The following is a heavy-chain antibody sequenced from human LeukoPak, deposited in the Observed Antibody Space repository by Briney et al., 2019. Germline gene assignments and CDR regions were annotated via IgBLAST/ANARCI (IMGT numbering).Heavy chain of an antibody. CDR3: ARERDRGVTRPYFDY. CDR1: GFSVSSNY. D-gene: IGHD2-21*02. CDR2: IYSGGST. V-gene: IGHV3-66*01. Sequence: QPGGSLRLSCAASGFSVSSNYMSWVRQAPGKGLEWVSVIYSGGSTYYADSVKGRFAISRDNSKNTLYLQMNSLRAEDTAVYYCARERDRGVTRPYFDYWGQGTLVTVSS. J-gene: IGHJ4*02.